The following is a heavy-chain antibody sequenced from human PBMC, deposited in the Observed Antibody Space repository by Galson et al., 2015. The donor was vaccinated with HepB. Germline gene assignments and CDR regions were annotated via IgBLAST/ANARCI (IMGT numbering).Heavy chain of an antibody. Sequence: SVKVSCKASGYTFTGYYMHWVRQAPGQGLEWMGWTNPNSGGTNYAQKFQGRVTMTRDTSISTAYMELSRLRSDDTAVYYCAREAARRTNWFDPWGQGTLVTVSS. CDR2: TNPNSGGT. D-gene: IGHD6-6*01. V-gene: IGHV1-2*02. CDR3: AREAARRTNWFDP. CDR1: GYTFTGYY. J-gene: IGHJ5*02.